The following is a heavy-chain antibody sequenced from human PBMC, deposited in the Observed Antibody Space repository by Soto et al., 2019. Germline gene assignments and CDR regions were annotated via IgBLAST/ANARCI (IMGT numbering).Heavy chain of an antibody. CDR1: GGSISSGGYY. CDR3: AGDREPGPRGTSRSHWFDP. J-gene: IGHJ5*02. Sequence: SETLSLTCTVSGGSISSGGYYWSWIRQHPGKGLEWIGYIYYSGSTYYNPSLKSRVTISVDTSKNQFSLKLSSVTAADTAVYYCAGDREPGPRGTSRSHWFDPWGQGTLVTVSS. CDR2: IYYSGST. D-gene: IGHD2-2*01. V-gene: IGHV4-31*03.